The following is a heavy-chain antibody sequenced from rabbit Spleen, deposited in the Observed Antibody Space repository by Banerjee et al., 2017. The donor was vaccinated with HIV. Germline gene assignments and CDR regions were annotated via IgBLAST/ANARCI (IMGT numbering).Heavy chain of an antibody. Sequence: QSLEESGGDLVKPGASLTLTCTASGFSLSDNYYMCWVRQAPGKGLEWIACIYTGRSGSTYYASWAKGRFTSSAISSTTVTLQMTSLTAADTATYFCARDTSTSFSTYGMDLWGPGTLVTVS. CDR1: GFSLSDNYY. V-gene: IGHV1S40*01. CDR2: IYTGRSGST. D-gene: IGHD1-1*01. J-gene: IGHJ6*01. CDR3: ARDTSTSFSTYGMDL.